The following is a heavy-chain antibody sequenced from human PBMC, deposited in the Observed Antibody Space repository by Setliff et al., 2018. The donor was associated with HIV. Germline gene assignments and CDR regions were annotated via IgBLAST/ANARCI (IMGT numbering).Heavy chain of an antibody. J-gene: IGHJ4*02. D-gene: IGHD6-19*01. V-gene: IGHV4-30-2*01. CDR3: ARGPPGSSIGWYVGY. CDR1: GGSIGSGGYS. Sequence: SETLSLTCAVSGGSIGSGGYSWSWIRQPPGRGLEWVGYIYHVGSTNYNPSLKSRVTISVDTSKNQFSLKLSSLTAADTAVYYCARGPPGSSIGWYVGYWGQGTLVTVSS. CDR2: IYHVGST.